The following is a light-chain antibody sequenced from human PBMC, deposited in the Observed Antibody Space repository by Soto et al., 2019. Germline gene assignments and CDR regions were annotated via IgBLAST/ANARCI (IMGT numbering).Light chain of an antibody. CDR1: QSVSTN. CDR3: QQYDDWPLT. Sequence: EIVMTQPPATLSVSPGERATLSCRASQSVSTNLAWYQQKPGQSPRLLIYGTSTRATGVPARFSGSGSGTEFTLTISSLQSEDFAVYYCQQYDDWPLTFGGGTNVDIK. V-gene: IGKV3-15*01. J-gene: IGKJ4*01. CDR2: GTS.